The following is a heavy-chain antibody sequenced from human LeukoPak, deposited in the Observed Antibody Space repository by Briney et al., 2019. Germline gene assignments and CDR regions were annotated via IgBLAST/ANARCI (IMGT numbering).Heavy chain of an antibody. CDR3: ARDTYYYDSSPYTFDY. Sequence: GGSLRLSCAASGFTFSDYYMSWIRQAPGKGLEWVSYSSSTGSTIHYADSVKGRFTISRDNAENSLYLQMDSLRAEDTAVYYCARDTYYYDSSPYTFDYWGRGTLVTVS. D-gene: IGHD3-22*01. CDR2: SSSTGSTI. V-gene: IGHV3-11*01. CDR1: GFTFSDYY. J-gene: IGHJ4*02.